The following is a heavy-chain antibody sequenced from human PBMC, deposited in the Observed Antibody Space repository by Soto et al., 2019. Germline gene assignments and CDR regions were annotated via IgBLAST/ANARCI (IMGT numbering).Heavy chain of an antibody. Sequence: QVQLQESGPGLVKPSETLSLSCTVSGGSISSYYWSWFRQSPGKRMEWIGYVHHSWGSSYNPSLRSRVAISLDTSKSQFSLKVTSVTAPDTAVYYCARQGFGPLHGLVDVWGQGTTVTVSS. J-gene: IGHJ6*02. CDR2: VHHSWGS. D-gene: IGHD3-10*01. V-gene: IGHV4-59*08. CDR3: ARQGFGPLHGLVDV. CDR1: GGSISSYY.